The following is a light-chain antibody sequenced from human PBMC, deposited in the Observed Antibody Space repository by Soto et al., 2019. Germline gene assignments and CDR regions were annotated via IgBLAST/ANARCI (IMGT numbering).Light chain of an antibody. CDR1: QSISSW. J-gene: IGKJ1*01. V-gene: IGKV1-5*01. Sequence: IQMTTAPSTLSTSVGDRVTITCRASQSISSWLAWYQQKPGRAPKLLIFDASSLESGVPSRFSGSGSGTEFTLTISSLQPDDFATYYCQQYNTYQTFGRGTKVDIK. CDR2: DAS. CDR3: QQYNTYQT.